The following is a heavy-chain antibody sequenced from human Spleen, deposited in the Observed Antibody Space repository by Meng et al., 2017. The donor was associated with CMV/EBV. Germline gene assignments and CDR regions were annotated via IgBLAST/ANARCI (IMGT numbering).Heavy chain of an antibody. V-gene: IGHV6-1*01. CDR2: TYYRSRWYN. CDR3: ARSYGWGIWFDP. CDR1: GDSVSSNSAA. D-gene: IGHD6-19*01. Sequence: GDSVSSNSAAWNWIRQSPSRGLEWLGRTYYRSRWYNDYAVSVKSRITINPDTSKNQFSLQLNSVTPEDTAVYYCARSYGWGIWFDPWGQGTLVTVSS. J-gene: IGHJ5*02.